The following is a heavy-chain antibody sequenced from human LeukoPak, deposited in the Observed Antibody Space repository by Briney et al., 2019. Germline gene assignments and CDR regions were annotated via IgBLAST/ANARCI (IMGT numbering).Heavy chain of an antibody. V-gene: IGHV1-24*01. CDR2: LDPEDGET. Sequence: ASVKVSCKVSGYTLTELSMHWVRQAPGKGLEWMGGLDPEDGETIYAQKFHGRVTMTEDTSTDTAYMELSSLRSEDTAVYYCATAGWYKPLYFDYWGQGTLVTVSS. J-gene: IGHJ4*02. CDR1: GYTLTELS. D-gene: IGHD6-19*01. CDR3: ATAGWYKPLYFDY.